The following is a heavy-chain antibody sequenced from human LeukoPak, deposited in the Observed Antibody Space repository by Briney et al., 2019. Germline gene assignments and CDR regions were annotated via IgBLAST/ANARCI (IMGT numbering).Heavy chain of an antibody. CDR1: GFTVSSNY. Sequence: GSLRLSCAASGFTVSSNYMSWVRQAPGKGLEWVSVIYSGGSTYYADSVKGRFTISRDNSKNSLYLQMNSLRTEDTALYYCAKGKNTGSYLSHVDYWGQGILVTVSS. J-gene: IGHJ4*02. V-gene: IGHV3-53*05. D-gene: IGHD3-10*01. CDR2: IYSGGST. CDR3: AKGKNTGSYLSHVDY.